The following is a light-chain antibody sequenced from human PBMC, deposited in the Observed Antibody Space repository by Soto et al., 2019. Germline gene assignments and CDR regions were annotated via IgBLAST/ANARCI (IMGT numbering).Light chain of an antibody. J-gene: IGKJ4*01. CDR2: GAS. CDR3: QQDGSYPAVT. V-gene: IGKV3-20*01. CDR1: QSVSSSY. Sequence: EIVLTQSPGTLSLSPGERATLSCRASQSVSSSYLAWYQQKPGQAPRLLIYGASSRATGIPDRFSGSGSGTVFILTISRLEPEDFAVYYCQQDGSYPAVTFGGGTKVEIK.